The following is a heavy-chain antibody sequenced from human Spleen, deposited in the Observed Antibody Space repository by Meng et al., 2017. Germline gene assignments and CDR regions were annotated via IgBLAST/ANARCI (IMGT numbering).Heavy chain of an antibody. CDR3: AREGYSSSWYDYYYYYGMDV. V-gene: IGHV1-8*03. CDR2: INPNSGNT. J-gene: IGHJ6*01. Sequence: ASVKVSCKASGYTFTGYYMHWVRQAPGQGLEWMGWINPNSGNTGYAQKFQGRVTTTRNTSISTAYMELSSLRSEDTAVYYCAREGYSSSWYDYYYYYGMDVWGQGTTVTIVS. D-gene: IGHD6-13*01. CDR1: GYTFTGYY.